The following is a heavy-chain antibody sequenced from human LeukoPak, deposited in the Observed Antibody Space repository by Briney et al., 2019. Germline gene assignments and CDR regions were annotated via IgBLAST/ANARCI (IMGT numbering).Heavy chain of an antibody. CDR3: AKESVAGYST. CDR1: GFTFSSYA. V-gene: IGHV3-23*01. J-gene: IGHJ5*02. Sequence: GGSLRLSCAASGFTFSSYAMSWVRQTPGKGLEWVSFVTGSGDTTYYADSVKGRFTISRDNSKNTLYLQMNSLRAEDTAVYYCAKESVAGYSTWGQGTLVTVSS. D-gene: IGHD5-24*01. CDR2: VTGSGDTT.